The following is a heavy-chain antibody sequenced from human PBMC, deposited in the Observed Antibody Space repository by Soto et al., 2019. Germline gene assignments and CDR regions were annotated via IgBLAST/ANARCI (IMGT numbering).Heavy chain of an antibody. Sequence: GASVKVSCKASGYTFTSYYMHWVRQAPGQGLEWMGIINPSGGSTSYAQKFQGRVTMTRDTSTSTVYMELRSLRSDDTAVYYCAREGGYCSSTSCYAQKGFDYWGQGTLVTVSS. D-gene: IGHD2-2*01. J-gene: IGHJ4*02. V-gene: IGHV1-46*01. CDR3: AREGGYCSSTSCYAQKGFDY. CDR1: GYTFTSYY. CDR2: INPSGGST.